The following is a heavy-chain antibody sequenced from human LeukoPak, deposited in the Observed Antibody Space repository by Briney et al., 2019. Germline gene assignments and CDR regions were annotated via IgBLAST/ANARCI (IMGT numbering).Heavy chain of an antibody. Sequence: ASVKVSCKASGYTFTSYGISWVRQAPGQGLEWMGWISAYNDDTNYAQKLQDRVTMTTDTSTSTAYMELRSLRSDDTAVYYCARSRLYSYGDVGFDYWGQGTLVTVSS. V-gene: IGHV1-18*01. CDR2: ISAYNDDT. D-gene: IGHD5-18*01. J-gene: IGHJ4*02. CDR1: GYTFTSYG. CDR3: ARSRLYSYGDVGFDY.